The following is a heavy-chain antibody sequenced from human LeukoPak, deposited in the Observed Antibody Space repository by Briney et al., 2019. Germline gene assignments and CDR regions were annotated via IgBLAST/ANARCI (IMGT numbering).Heavy chain of an antibody. CDR2: IHTSGST. CDR3: ARRDISSGWSFDY. J-gene: IGHJ4*02. V-gene: IGHV4-4*07. Sequence: PSETLSLTCTVSGGSISNDHWSWIRQPAGKGLEWIGQIHTSGSTNYNPPLKSRVTMSIDTTEDQVSLTIRSVTAADTAFYYCARRDISSGWSFDYWGQGTLVTVSS. CDR1: GGSISNDH. D-gene: IGHD6-19*01.